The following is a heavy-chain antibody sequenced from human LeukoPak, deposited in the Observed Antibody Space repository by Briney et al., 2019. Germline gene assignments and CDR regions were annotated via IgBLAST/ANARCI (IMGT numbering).Heavy chain of an antibody. CDR2: ITYDGSNK. CDR3: ARDLTYSGWYYFDC. V-gene: IGHV3-30*02. CDR1: GFTFSTYG. J-gene: IGHJ4*02. D-gene: IGHD6-19*01. Sequence: PGGSLRLSCAASGFTFSTYGVHWVRQAPGKGLEWVAFITYDGSNKYYAESAKGRFTISRDDSKNKLYVQMNSLRGEDTAVYHCARDLTYSGWYYFDCWGQGTLVTVSS.